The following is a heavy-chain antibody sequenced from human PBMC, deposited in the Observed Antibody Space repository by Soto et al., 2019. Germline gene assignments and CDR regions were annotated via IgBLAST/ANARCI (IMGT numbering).Heavy chain of an antibody. V-gene: IGHV3-21*01. CDR2: ISSSSSYI. Sequence: GGSLRLSCAASGFTFSSYSMNWVRQAPGKGLEWVSSISSSSSYIYYADSVKGRFTISRDNAKNSLYLQMNSLRAEDTAVYYCASGARIQPSHYWGQGTLVTVSS. D-gene: IGHD5-18*01. CDR3: ASGARIQPSHY. J-gene: IGHJ4*02. CDR1: GFTFSSYS.